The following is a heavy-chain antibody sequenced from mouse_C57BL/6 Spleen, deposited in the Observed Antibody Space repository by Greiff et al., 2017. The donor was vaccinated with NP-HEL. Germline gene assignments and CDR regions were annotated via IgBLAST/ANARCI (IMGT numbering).Heavy chain of an antibody. Sequence: EVHLVESGGDLVKPGGSLKLSCAASGFTFSSYGMSWVRQTPDKRLEWVATISSGGSYTYYPDSVKGRFTISRDNAKNTLYLQMSSLKSEDTAMYYCARRDYDEFWFAYWGQGTLVTVSA. CDR1: GFTFSSYG. D-gene: IGHD2-4*01. CDR2: ISSGGSYT. J-gene: IGHJ3*01. V-gene: IGHV5-6*01. CDR3: ARRDYDEFWFAY.